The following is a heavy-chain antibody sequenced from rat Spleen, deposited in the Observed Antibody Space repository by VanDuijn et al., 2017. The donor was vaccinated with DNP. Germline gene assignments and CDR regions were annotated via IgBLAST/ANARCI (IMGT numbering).Heavy chain of an antibody. CDR1: GFTFSDYY. D-gene: IGHD4-3*01. Sequence: EVRLVESGGDLVRPGRSVKIACAASGFTFSDYYMAWVRQAPTKGLEWVAYIRYDGGSTYYGDSVKGRFAISRDNAKSTLYLQMNTLRSEDMATYYCVRWNSGHFDYWGQGVMVTVSS. J-gene: IGHJ2*01. V-gene: IGHV5-22*01. CDR3: VRWNSGHFDY. CDR2: IRYDGGST.